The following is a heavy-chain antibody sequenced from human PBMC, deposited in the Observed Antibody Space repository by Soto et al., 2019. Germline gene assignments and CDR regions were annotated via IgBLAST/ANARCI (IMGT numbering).Heavy chain of an antibody. CDR2: ISAYNIDT. CDR3: ARGHGVIIGAMDV. D-gene: IGHD3-3*01. CDR1: GYRFETYA. V-gene: IGHV1-18*01. Sequence: QVQLVQSGAEVKKPGASVKVSCKSSGYRFETYAMSWVRQAPGQGLEWMGWISAYNIDTYYAQKFPDRVTMTTDTSTGTAYMELRSLRSDDTAVYYCARGHGVIIGAMDVWGQGTTVTVSS. J-gene: IGHJ6*02.